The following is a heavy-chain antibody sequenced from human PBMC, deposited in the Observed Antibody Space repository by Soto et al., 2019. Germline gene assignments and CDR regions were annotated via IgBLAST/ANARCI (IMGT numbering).Heavy chain of an antibody. CDR2: ISGSGGST. CDR1: GFTFSSYA. Sequence: GGSLRLSCAASGFTFSSYAMSWVRQAPGKGLEWVSAISGSGGSTYYADSVKGRFTISRDNSKNTLYLQMNSLRAEDTAVYYCAKVGRTNPAVAGTFDFYFDYWGQGTLVTVSS. D-gene: IGHD6-19*01. J-gene: IGHJ4*02. CDR3: AKVGRTNPAVAGTFDFYFDY. V-gene: IGHV3-23*01.